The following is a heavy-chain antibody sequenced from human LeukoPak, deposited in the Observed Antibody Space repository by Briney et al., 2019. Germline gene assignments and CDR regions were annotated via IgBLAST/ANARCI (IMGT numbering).Heavy chain of an antibody. CDR1: GFSVSSNY. V-gene: IGHV3-66*02. Sequence: QPGGSLRLSCAASGFSVSSNYMSWIRQAPGKGLEWVSVIYSGSRTYYTDPVEGRFTISRDSSKNTLYLQMNSLRPEDTAVYYCAREGGGGDFDYWGQGTLVTVSS. J-gene: IGHJ4*02. CDR3: AREGGGGDFDY. CDR2: IYSGSRT. D-gene: IGHD3-16*01.